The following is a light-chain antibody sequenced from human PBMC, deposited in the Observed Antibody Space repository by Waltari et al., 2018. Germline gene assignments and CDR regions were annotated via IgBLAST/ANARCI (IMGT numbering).Light chain of an antibody. CDR1: NIGSTS. CDR3: QVWDSSTDPV. V-gene: IGLV3-21*04. CDR2: DDR. J-gene: IGLJ2*01. Sequence: SYVLTQPPSVSVAPGKTARLTCGGNNIGSTSVHWYQQKPGQAPMLVIYDDRDRPSGIPERFSGSNSGNTATLTISRVEAGDEADYYCQVWDSSTDPVFGGGTKLTVL.